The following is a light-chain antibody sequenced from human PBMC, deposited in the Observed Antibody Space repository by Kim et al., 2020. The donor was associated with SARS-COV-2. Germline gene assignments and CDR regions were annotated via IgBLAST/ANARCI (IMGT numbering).Light chain of an antibody. CDR2: EVN. J-gene: IGLJ3*02. Sequence: QSALTQPPSASGSPGQSVTISCTGTNSDVGAYNYVSWYQQLPGKAPKLLIYEVNKRPSGVPDRFSGSKSGIAASLTVSGLQAEDEADYYCSSYAGRDVVLGGGTQLTVL. V-gene: IGLV2-8*01. CDR1: NSDVGAYNY. CDR3: SSYAGRDVV.